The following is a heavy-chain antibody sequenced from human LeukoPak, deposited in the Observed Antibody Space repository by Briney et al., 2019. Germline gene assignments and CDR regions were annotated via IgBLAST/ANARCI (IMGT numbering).Heavy chain of an antibody. Sequence: GESLQISCKGSGYSFTSYWIGWVRPMPGKGLEWMGIIYPGDSDTRYSPSFQGQVTISGDKSISTAYVQWSSLKASDTAMYYCARRDSSSKHFDYWGQGTLVTVSS. CDR1: GYSFTSYW. J-gene: IGHJ4*02. V-gene: IGHV5-51*01. CDR2: IYPGDSDT. CDR3: ARRDSSSKHFDY. D-gene: IGHD6-13*01.